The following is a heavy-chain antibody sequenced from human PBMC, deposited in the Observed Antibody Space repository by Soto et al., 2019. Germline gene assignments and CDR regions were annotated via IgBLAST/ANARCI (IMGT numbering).Heavy chain of an antibody. J-gene: IGHJ4*02. V-gene: IGHV1-2*02. CDR2: INPYTGGT. D-gene: IGHD3-16*01. CDR1: GYTFTDYY. Sequence: QVQLVQSGAEVKKPGASVKVSCKASGYTFTDYYMHWVRQAPGQGLEWLGWINPYTGGTNYAHKFQERVTLTRDTSLSTAYVDLSRLTSDDTAVYYCARDPIGGGAPYYCDYWGQGTLVTASS. CDR3: ARDPIGGGAPYYCDY.